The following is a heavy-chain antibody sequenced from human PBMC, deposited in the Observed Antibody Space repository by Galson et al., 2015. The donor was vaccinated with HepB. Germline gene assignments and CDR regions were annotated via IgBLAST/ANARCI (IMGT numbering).Heavy chain of an antibody. D-gene: IGHD2-8*01. V-gene: IGHV3-13*01. Sequence: SLRLSCAASGFTFSNYDMHWVRQAPGKGLEWVSSFGTAGDTYYPGSVRGRFTISRENAKNSLYLQMNSLRAGDTAVYYCARGVSARYFYYMDVWGKGTTVIVSS. CDR2: FGTAGDT. J-gene: IGHJ6*03. CDR1: GFTFSNYD. CDR3: ARGVSARYFYYMDV.